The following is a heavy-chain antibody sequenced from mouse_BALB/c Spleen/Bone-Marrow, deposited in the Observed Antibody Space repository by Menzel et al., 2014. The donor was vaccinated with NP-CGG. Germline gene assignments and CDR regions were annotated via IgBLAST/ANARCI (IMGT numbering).Heavy chain of an antibody. Sequence: VQLKQSGAELVRSGASVKLSCTASGFNIKDYYMHWVKQRPEQGLEWIGWIDPGNGDTEYAPEFQGKATMTADTSSNTAYLQLSSLTSEDTAVYYCNAEHGNYHYFDYWGQGTTLTVSS. CDR1: GFNIKDYY. CDR3: NAEHGNYHYFDY. D-gene: IGHD6-1*01. CDR2: IDPGNGDT. V-gene: IGHV14-4*02. J-gene: IGHJ2*01.